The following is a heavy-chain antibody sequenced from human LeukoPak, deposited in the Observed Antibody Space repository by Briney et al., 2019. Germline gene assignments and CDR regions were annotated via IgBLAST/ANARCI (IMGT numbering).Heavy chain of an antibody. V-gene: IGHV3-30*02. D-gene: IGHD4-17*01. CDR2: IRYDGSNK. CDR1: GFTFSSYG. CDR3: AKLPVPVTTPLADY. J-gene: IGHJ4*02. Sequence: AGGSLRLSCAASGFTFSSYGMHWVRQAPGKGLEWVAFIRYDGSNKYYADSVKGRFTISRDNSKNTLYLQMNSLRAEDTAVYYCAKLPVPVTTPLADYWGQGTLVTVSS.